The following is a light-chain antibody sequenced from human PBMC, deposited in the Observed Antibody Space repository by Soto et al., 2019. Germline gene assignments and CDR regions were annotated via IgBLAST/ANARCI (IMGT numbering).Light chain of an antibody. V-gene: IGKV3-15*01. J-gene: IGKJ1*01. CDR1: QSVSRY. CDR2: GAS. CDR3: QHYNNWPWT. Sequence: EIVMTQSPASLSVSPGERVTLSCTASQSVSRYLAWYQQIPGQSPRLLIHGASTGAIGVPARFSGSGSGTEFTLTISSLQSEDSAIYYCQHYNNWPWTFGQGTKVDI.